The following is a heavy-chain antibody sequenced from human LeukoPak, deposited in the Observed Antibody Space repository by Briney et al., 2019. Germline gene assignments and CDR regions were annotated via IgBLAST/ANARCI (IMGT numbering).Heavy chain of an antibody. CDR1: GFTFSSYA. Sequence: PGGSLRLSCAASGFTFSSYAMSWVRQAPGKGLEWVSSISNSGGSTYYADSVKGRFTISRDNSKNTLYLQMNSLRAEDTAVYFCAIWRNSAAARQGWGFDHWGQGTLVTVSS. CDR3: AIWRNSAAARQGWGFDH. CDR2: ISNSGGST. J-gene: IGHJ4*02. V-gene: IGHV3-23*01. D-gene: IGHD6-6*01.